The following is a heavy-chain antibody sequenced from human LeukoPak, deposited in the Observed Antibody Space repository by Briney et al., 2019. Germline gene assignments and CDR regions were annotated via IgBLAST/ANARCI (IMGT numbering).Heavy chain of an antibody. CDR1: GGSISSYY. CDR2: IYYSGST. D-gene: IGHD3-16*02. V-gene: IGHV4-59*01. J-gene: IGHJ6*02. Sequence: SETLSLTCTVSGGSISSYYWSWIRQPPGKGLEWIGYIYYSGSTNYNPSLKSRVTILVDTSKNQFSLKLSSVTAADTAVYYCARDHYDYVWGSYRLKGMDVWGQGTTVTVSS. CDR3: ARDHYDYVWGSYRLKGMDV.